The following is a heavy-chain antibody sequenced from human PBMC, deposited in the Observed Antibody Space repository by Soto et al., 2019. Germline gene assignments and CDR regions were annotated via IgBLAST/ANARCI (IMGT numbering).Heavy chain of an antibody. Sequence: QVQLVQSGAEVKKPGASVKVSCKASGYTFTSYGISWVRQAPGQGLEWMGWISADNGNTNYAQKLQGRVTMTTDTSTSTAYMERRSLRSDDTAVYYCARVHYDFWSGYAPRWFDPWGQGTLVNVSS. J-gene: IGHJ5*02. CDR3: ARVHYDFWSGYAPRWFDP. CDR2: ISADNGNT. V-gene: IGHV1-18*01. CDR1: GYTFTSYG. D-gene: IGHD3-3*01.